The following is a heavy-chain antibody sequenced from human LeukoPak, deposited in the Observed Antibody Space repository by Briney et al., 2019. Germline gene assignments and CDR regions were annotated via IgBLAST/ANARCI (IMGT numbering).Heavy chain of an antibody. J-gene: IGHJ4*02. CDR1: GNTFTSYG. CDR2: ISAYNGNT. D-gene: IGHD2-15*01. Sequence: ASVKVSCKASGNTFTSYGISWVRQAPGQGLEWMGWISAYNGNTNYAQKLQGRVTMTTDTSTSTAYMELRSLRSDDTAVYYCARTYCSGGSCYGFDYWGQGTLVTVSS. CDR3: ARTYCSGGSCYGFDY. V-gene: IGHV1-18*01.